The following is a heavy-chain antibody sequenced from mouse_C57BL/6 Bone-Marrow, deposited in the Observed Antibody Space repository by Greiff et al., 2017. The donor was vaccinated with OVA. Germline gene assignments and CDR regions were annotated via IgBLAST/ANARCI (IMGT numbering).Heavy chain of an antibody. Sequence: VQLQESGAELMKPGASVKLSCKATGYTFTGYWIEWVKQRPGHGLEWIGEILPGSGSTNYKEKFKGKATCTADTSSRKAYMQLISLPSADSSIYYCARRCGSSYWYFDFWGPGTTVTVSS. CDR1: GYTFTGYW. V-gene: IGHV1-9*01. CDR2: ILPGSGST. CDR3: ARRCGSSYWYFDF. J-gene: IGHJ1*01. D-gene: IGHD1-1*01.